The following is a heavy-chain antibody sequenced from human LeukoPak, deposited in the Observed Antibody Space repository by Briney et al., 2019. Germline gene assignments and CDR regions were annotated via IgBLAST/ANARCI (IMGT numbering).Heavy chain of an antibody. V-gene: IGHV3-7*01. J-gene: IGHJ4*02. CDR3: ASQSFGELAY. CDR2: IKQDGSEK. Sequence: GGSLRLPCAASGFTFSSYWMSWVRQVPGKGLEWVANIKQDGSEKYYVDSVKGRFTISRDNAKKSLYLQMNRLRAEDTAVYYCASQSFGELAYWGQGTLVTVSS. D-gene: IGHD3-10*01. CDR1: GFTFSSYW.